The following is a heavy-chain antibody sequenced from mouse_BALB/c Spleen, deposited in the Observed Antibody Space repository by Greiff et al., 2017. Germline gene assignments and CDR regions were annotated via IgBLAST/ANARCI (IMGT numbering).Heavy chain of an antibody. CDR2: ISSGGGST. CDR3: ARHYYDYDARFAY. J-gene: IGHJ3*01. V-gene: IGHV5-12-1*01. D-gene: IGHD2-4*01. CDR1: GFAFSSYD. Sequence: EVQRVESGGGLVKPGGSLKLSCAASGFAFSSYDMSWVRQTPEKRLEWVAYISSGGGSTYYPDTVKGRFTISRDNAKNTLYLQMSSLKSEDTAMYYCARHYYDYDARFAYWGQGTLVTVSA.